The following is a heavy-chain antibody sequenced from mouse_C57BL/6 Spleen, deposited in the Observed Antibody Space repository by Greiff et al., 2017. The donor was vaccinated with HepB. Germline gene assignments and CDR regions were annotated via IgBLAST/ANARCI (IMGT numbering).Heavy chain of an antibody. CDR3: ARGSGRTAQATFDY. CDR2: INPSNGGT. CDR1: GYTFTSYW. V-gene: IGHV1-53*01. D-gene: IGHD3-2*02. J-gene: IGHJ2*01. Sequence: QVQLQQPGTELVKPGASVKLSCKASGYTFTSYWMHWVKQRPGQGLEWIGNINPSNGGTNYNEKFKSKATLTVDKSSSTAYMQLSSLTSEYSAVYYWARGSGRTAQATFDYWGQGTTLTVSS.